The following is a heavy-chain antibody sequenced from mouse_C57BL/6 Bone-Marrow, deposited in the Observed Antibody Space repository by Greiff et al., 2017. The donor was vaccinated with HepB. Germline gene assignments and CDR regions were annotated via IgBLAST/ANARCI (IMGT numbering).Heavy chain of an antibody. D-gene: IGHD2-3*01. CDR3: ARGWLLGYFDV. J-gene: IGHJ1*03. CDR1: GYTFTDYY. CDR2: INPNNGGT. Sequence: EVQLQQSGPELVKPGASVKISCKASGYTFTDYYMNWVKQSHGKSLEWIGDINPNNGGTSYNQKFKGKATLTVDKSSSTAYMELRSLTSEDSAVYYCARGWLLGYFDVWGTGTTVTVSS. V-gene: IGHV1-26*01.